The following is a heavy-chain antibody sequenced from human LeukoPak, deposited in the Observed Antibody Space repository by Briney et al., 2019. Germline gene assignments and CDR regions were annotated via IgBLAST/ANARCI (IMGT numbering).Heavy chain of an antibody. J-gene: IGHJ5*02. CDR2: ISYDGSNK. Sequence: PGGSLRLSCAASGFTFSSYAMHWVRQAPGKGLEGVAVISYDGSNKYYADSVKGRFTISRDNSKNTLYLQMNSLRAEDTAVYYCARDMIAVAKPKNWFDPWGQGTLVTVSS. CDR3: ARDMIAVAKPKNWFDP. CDR1: GFTFSSYA. V-gene: IGHV3-30-3*01. D-gene: IGHD3-22*01.